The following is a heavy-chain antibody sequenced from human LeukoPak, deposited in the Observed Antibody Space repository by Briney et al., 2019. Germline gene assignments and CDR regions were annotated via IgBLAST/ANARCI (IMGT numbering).Heavy chain of an antibody. D-gene: IGHD6-13*01. V-gene: IGHV3-21*01. J-gene: IGHJ5*02. Sequence: PGGSLRLSCAASGFTFSSYSMNWVRQAPGKGLEWVSSISSSSSYIYYADSVKGRFTISRDNAKNSLYLQMKSLRAADTAGYYCARAPSSSWYNWFAPWGQGTLVTVSS. CDR3: ARAPSSSWYNWFAP. CDR1: GFTFSSYS. CDR2: ISSSSSYI.